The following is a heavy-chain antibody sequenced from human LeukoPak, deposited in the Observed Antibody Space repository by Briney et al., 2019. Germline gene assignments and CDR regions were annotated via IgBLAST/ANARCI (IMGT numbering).Heavy chain of an antibody. CDR3: AKGGFDY. D-gene: IGHD3-10*01. Sequence: GGSLRLSCVASGFTFSDFGMHWVRQAPGKGLEWVTIIWSSGTVKYYADSVKGRFTISRDNSRSTLYLHMNSLRPEDTAIYYCAKGGFDYWGQGTLVTVSS. CDR2: IWSSGTVK. CDR1: GFTFSDFG. J-gene: IGHJ4*02. V-gene: IGHV3-30*02.